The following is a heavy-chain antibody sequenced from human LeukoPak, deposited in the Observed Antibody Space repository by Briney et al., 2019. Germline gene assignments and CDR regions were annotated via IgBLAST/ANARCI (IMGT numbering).Heavy chain of an antibody. V-gene: IGHV1-69*13. Sequence: SVKVSCKASGGTFSSYAISWVRQAPGQGLEWMGGITPIFGTANYAQKFQGRVTITADESTSTAYMELSSLRSEDTAVYYCAREGVRYYDFWSGRNWFDPWGQGTLVTVSS. J-gene: IGHJ5*02. CDR1: GGTFSSYA. D-gene: IGHD3-3*01. CDR2: ITPIFGTA. CDR3: AREGVRYYDFWSGRNWFDP.